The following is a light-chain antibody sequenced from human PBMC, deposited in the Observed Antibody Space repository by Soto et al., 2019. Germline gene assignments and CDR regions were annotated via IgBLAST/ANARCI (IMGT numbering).Light chain of an antibody. J-gene: IGLJ2*01. CDR1: SSDVGAYNH. CDR2: DVS. V-gene: IGLV2-14*03. CDR3: SSHASGSTLI. Sequence: QSALTQPASVSGSPGQSTTISCTGASSDVGAYNHISWYQQHPGKAPKLLIYDVSNRPSGLSNRFSGSESGNTASLTIAGLQADDEADYYCSSHASGSTLIFGGGTKVTVL.